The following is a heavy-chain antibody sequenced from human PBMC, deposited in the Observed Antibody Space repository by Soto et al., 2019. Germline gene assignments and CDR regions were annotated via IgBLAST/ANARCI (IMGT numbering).Heavy chain of an antibody. CDR2: INPSGGST. CDR1: GYTFTSYY. V-gene: IGHV1-46*03. J-gene: IGHJ6*03. CDR3: ARDSLAKVVVAGEYYDMDV. D-gene: IGHD2-15*01. Sequence: ASVKVSCKASGYTFTSYYMHWVRQAPGQGLEWMGIINPSGGSTSYAQKFQGRVTMTRDTSTSTVYMELSSLRSEDTAVYYCARDSLAKVVVAGEYYDMDVWGKGPTVTGS.